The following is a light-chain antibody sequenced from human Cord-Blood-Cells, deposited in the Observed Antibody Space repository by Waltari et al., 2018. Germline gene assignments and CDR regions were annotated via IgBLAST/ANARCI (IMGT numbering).Light chain of an antibody. CDR1: QSVSSSY. CDR2: GAS. J-gene: IGKJ4*01. Sequence: EIVLTQSPGPLSLSPGERASQSVSSSYLAWYQQKPGQAPGLLIYGASSRATGIPDRFSGSGSGTDFTLTISRLEPEDFAVYYCQQYGSSPPFTFGGGTKVEIK. CDR3: QQYGSSPPFT. V-gene: IGKV3-20*01.